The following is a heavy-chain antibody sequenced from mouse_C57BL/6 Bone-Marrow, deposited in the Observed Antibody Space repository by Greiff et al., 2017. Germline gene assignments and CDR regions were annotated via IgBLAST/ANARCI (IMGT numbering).Heavy chain of an antibody. J-gene: IGHJ4*01. V-gene: IGHV5-6*01. Sequence: EVQRVESGGDLVKPGGSLKLSCAASGFTFSSYGMSWVRQTPDKRLEWVATISSGGSYTYYPDSVKGRFTISRDNAKNTLYLQMSSLKSEDTAMYYCARHHSNSLYYYAMDYWGQGTSVTVSS. CDR2: ISSGGSYT. CDR3: ARHHSNSLYYYAMDY. CDR1: GFTFSSYG. D-gene: IGHD2-5*01.